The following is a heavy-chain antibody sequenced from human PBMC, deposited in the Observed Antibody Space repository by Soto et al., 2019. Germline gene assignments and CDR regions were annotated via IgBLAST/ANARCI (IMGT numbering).Heavy chain of an antibody. CDR1: GGSISSSSYY. CDR3: ASGPTVTYDY. J-gene: IGHJ4*02. D-gene: IGHD4-17*01. CDR2: IYYSGST. V-gene: IGHV4-39*01. Sequence: SETLSLTCTVSGGSISSSSYYWGWIRQPPGKGLEWIGSIYYSGSTYYNPSLKSRVTISVDTSKNQFSLKLSSVTAADTAVYYCASGPTVTYDYWGQGTLVTVSS.